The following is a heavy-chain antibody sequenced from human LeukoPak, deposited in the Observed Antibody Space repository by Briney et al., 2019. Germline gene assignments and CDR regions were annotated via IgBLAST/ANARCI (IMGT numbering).Heavy chain of an antibody. J-gene: IGHJ4*02. CDR2: ISPSVGTV. Sequence: GGSLRLPCAASGFTFSDYYMGWIRQAPGKGLEWVSYISPSVGTVYYADSVKGRFTISRDNAKNSLYLQMNGLRAEDTALYFCAKDILAAGLFFDYWGQGTLVTVSS. D-gene: IGHD6-13*01. CDR1: GFTFSDYY. V-gene: IGHV3-11*01. CDR3: AKDILAAGLFFDY.